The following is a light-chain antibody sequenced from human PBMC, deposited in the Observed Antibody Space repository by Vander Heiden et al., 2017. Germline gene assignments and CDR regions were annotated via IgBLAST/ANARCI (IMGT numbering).Light chain of an antibody. CDR2: DDS. Sequence: SYVLTQPPSVSVAPGQTARITCEGNNIGSKSVHWYQQKPGQAPVLVVYDDSDRPSGIPERFSGSNSGNTATLTISRVEAGDEADYYCQVWDGSSDHYVFGTGTKVTVL. V-gene: IGLV3-21*02. CDR3: QVWDGSSDHYV. J-gene: IGLJ1*01. CDR1: NIGSKS.